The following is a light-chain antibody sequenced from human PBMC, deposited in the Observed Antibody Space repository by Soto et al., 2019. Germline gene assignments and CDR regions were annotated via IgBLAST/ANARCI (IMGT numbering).Light chain of an antibody. V-gene: IGKV1-39*01. CDR3: QQSFNSPT. J-gene: IGKJ2*01. CDR1: QNIDNL. CDR2: GTS. Sequence: DIQMTQSPSSLSASVGDRVTLTCRASQNIDNLLNWYHHKPGKAPKLLISGTSTLEIGVPPGFSGSGSGTVFTLTISSLQAEHVGIYYCQQSFNSPTFGQGTKLEIK.